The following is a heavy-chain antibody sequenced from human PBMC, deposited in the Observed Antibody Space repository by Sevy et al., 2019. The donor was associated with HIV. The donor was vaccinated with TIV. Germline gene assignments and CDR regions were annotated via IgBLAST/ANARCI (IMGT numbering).Heavy chain of an antibody. CDR2: IHYSGST. Sequence: SESLSLTCTVSGGSISSGDYYWSWIRQPPGNGLEWIGYIHYSGSTYYNPSLKSRITILIDTSKNQFSLKLSYVTAADTAVYYCARDRLGAVADYVFVNYYYYGMDVWGQGTTVTVSS. CDR1: GGSISSGDYY. V-gene: IGHV4-30-4*01. CDR3: ARDRLGAVADYVFVNYYYYGMDV. J-gene: IGHJ6*02. D-gene: IGHD6-13*01.